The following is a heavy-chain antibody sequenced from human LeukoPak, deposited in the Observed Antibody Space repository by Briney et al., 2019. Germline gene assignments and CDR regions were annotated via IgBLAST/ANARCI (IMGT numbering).Heavy chain of an antibody. J-gene: IGHJ4*02. CDR3: ARGSTYYDSSGQVPFDY. Sequence: GGSLRLSCAASGFTFSSYSMNWVRQAPAKGLEWGSYFSGSSSTIYYADSVRGRFTISRDNGKNTLYLQMNSLRAEDTAVYYCARGSTYYDSSGQVPFDYWGQGTLVTVSS. V-gene: IGHV3-48*01. CDR1: GFTFSSYS. CDR2: FSGSSSTI. D-gene: IGHD3-22*01.